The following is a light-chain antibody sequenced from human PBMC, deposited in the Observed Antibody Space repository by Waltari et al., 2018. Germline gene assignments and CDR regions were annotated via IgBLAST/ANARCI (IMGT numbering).Light chain of an antibody. CDR1: SSNIEMNY. CDR3: AAWDDSLSGLYV. V-gene: IGLV1-47*01. CDR2: RNN. J-gene: IGLJ1*01. Sequence: QSVLTQPPSASGTPGQRVTISCSGSSSNIEMNYVYWFQRLPGTAPRLLIYRNNQRPSGVPGRFSGSKSGTSASLAISGLRSDDEADYYCAAWDDSLSGLYVFGTGTKVTVL.